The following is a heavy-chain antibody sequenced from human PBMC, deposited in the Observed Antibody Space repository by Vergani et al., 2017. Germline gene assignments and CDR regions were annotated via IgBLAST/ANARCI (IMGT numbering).Heavy chain of an antibody. CDR1: GYTFTSYY. J-gene: IGHJ4*02. D-gene: IGHD4-17*01. V-gene: IGHV1-46*01. CDR3: ASGDATVTTRTSTGVVY. CDR2: INPSGGST. Sequence: QVQLVQSGAEVKKPGASVKVSCKASGYTFTSYYMHWVRQAPGQGLEWMGIINPSGGSTSYAQKFQGRVTMTRDTSTSTVYMELSSLRSEDTAVYYCASGDATVTTRTSTGVVYWGQGTLVTVSS.